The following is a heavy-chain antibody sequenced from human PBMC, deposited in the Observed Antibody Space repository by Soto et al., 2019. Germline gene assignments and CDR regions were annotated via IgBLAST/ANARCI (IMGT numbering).Heavy chain of an antibody. Sequence: QVQLAQSGAEVKKPGASVKVSCKASGYTFSSYGLSWVRQAPGQGLEWMGWISGYNGDTNYAQKFQGRVTMTTDTSTTTAYMDLRGLRSDDTAVYYFTSGPARPGFVSADYWDQGTFVTVSS. CDR1: GYTFSSYG. CDR3: TSGPARPGFVSADY. D-gene: IGHD3-16*01. J-gene: IGHJ4*02. CDR2: ISGYNGDT. V-gene: IGHV1-18*01.